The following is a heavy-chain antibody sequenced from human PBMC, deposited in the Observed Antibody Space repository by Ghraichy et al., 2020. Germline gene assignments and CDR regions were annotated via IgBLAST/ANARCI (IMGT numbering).Heavy chain of an antibody. CDR1: GFTFNNYA. D-gene: IGHD2-2*01. CDR2: NTVSGGRT. J-gene: IGHJ6*02. CDR3: AKTTAVHYYYGLDV. Sequence: GGSLRLSCAASGFTFNNYAMSWVRQAPGKGLEWVSLNTVSGGRTSYADSVKGRFTISLDPYKTTMYLQMNSLRAEDTAKYYCAKTTAVHYYYGLDVWGQGTTVTVSS. V-gene: IGHV3-23*01.